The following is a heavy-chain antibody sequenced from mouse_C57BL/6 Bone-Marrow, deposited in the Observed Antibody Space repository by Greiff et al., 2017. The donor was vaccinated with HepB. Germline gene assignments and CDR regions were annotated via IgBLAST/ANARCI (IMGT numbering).Heavy chain of an antibody. CDR2: ISNGGGST. Sequence: EVKVVESGGGLVQPGGSLKLSCAASGFTFSDYYMYWVRQTPEKRLEWVAYISNGGGSTYYPDTVKGRFTISRDNAKNTLYLQMSRLKSEDTAMYYCARYDYEAWFAYWGQGTLVTVSA. V-gene: IGHV5-12*01. J-gene: IGHJ3*01. CDR1: GFTFSDYY. CDR3: ARYDYEAWFAY. D-gene: IGHD2-4*01.